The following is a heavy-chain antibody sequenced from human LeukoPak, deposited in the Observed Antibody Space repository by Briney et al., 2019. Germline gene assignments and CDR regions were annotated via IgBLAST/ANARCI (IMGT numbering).Heavy chain of an antibody. CDR3: ARGDYDSSGYFDY. J-gene: IGHJ4*02. CDR2: IYSGGRT. Sequence: GGSLRLSCAASGFTVSRNSMSWVRQAPGKGLGWVSVIYSGGRTYYADSVKGRFTISRDNSKNTSYLQMNSLRAEDTAVYYCARGDYDSSGYFDYWGQGTLVTVSS. V-gene: IGHV3-53*01. CDR1: GFTVSRNS. D-gene: IGHD3-22*01.